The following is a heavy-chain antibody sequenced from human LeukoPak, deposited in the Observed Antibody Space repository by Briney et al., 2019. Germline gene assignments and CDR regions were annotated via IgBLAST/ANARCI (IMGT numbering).Heavy chain of an antibody. Sequence: GGSLRLSCAASGFTFSSYAMSWVRQAPGKGLEWVSAISGSGGSTYYADSVKGRFTISRDNAKNSLYLQMNSLRAEDTALYYCARDGGTAGGDYWGQGTLVTVSS. CDR3: ARDGGTAGGDY. CDR2: ISGSGGST. V-gene: IGHV3-23*01. CDR1: GFTFSSYA. D-gene: IGHD2-21*02. J-gene: IGHJ4*02.